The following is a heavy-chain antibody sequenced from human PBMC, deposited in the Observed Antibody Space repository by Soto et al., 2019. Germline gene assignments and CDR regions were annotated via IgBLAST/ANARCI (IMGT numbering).Heavy chain of an antibody. J-gene: IGHJ6*02. V-gene: IGHV3-23*01. CDR3: AKAVVPQCYYYHGMDV. CDR1: GFTFTSYA. CDR2: ISPTGDST. D-gene: IGHD2-21*01. Sequence: EVQLLESGGGLVQPGGSLRLSCAASGFTFTSYAMNWVRQAPGKGLAWVSGISPTGDSTYCADSVKGRFTTSRDNSKNTLYLQMISLRAEDTAVYYCAKAVVPQCYYYHGMDVWGQGTTVTVSS.